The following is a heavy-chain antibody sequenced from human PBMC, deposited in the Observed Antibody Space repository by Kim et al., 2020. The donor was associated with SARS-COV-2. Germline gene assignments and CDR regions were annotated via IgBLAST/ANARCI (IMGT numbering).Heavy chain of an antibody. V-gene: IGHV3-48*03. D-gene: IGHD5-18*01. CDR3: AREGRDSYGPFDY. CDR2: ISSSGSTI. Sequence: GGSLRLSCAASGFTFSSYEMNWVRQAPGKGLEWVSYISSSGSTIYYADSVKGRFTISRDNAKNSLYLQMNSLRAEDTAVYYCAREGRDSYGPFDYWGQGTLVTVSS. J-gene: IGHJ4*02. CDR1: GFTFSSYE.